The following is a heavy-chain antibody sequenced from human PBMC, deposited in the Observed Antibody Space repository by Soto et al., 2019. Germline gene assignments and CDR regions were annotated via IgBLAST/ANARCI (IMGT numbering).Heavy chain of an antibody. D-gene: IGHD3-22*01. CDR2: IWYDGSNK. V-gene: IGHV3-33*01. CDR3: ARHSSINYYANSGYYGSLDY. Sequence: PGGSLRLSCAASGFTFSSYGMHWVRQAPGMGLEWVAVIWYDGSNKYYADPVKGRFTISRDNSKNTLYLQMNSLRAEDTAVYYCARHSSINYYANSGYYGSLDYWGQGALVTVSS. CDR1: GFTFSSYG. J-gene: IGHJ4*02.